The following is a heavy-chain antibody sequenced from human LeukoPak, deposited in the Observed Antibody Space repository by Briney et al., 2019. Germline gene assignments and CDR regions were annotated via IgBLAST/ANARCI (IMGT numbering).Heavy chain of an antibody. Sequence: SETLSLTCTVSGGSISSYYWSWIRQPPGKGLEWIGYIYYSGSTNYNPSLKSRVTISVDTSKNQFSLKLSSVTAADSAVYYCARGSGWYYYWGQGTLVTVSS. D-gene: IGHD6-19*01. CDR1: GGSISSYY. CDR2: IYYSGST. V-gene: IGHV4-59*08. CDR3: ARGSGWYYY. J-gene: IGHJ4*02.